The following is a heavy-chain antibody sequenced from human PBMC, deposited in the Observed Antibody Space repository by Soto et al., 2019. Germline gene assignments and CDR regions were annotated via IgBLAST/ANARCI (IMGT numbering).Heavy chain of an antibody. CDR3: ARGRGDTAMAWYY. V-gene: IGHV4-59*01. CDR2: ISYSGST. J-gene: IGHJ4*02. Sequence: QVQLQESGPGLVKPSETLSLTCTVSGGSISSYYWSWIRQSPGKGLEWIGYISYSGSTKYNPSLKSRVTISVAPPKNQFSLKLGSVTAADTAVYYCARGRGDTAMAWYYWGQGTLVTVSS. CDR1: GGSISSYY. D-gene: IGHD5-18*01.